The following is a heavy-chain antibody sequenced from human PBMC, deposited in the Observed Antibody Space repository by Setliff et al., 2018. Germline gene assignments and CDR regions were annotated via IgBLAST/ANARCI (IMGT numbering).Heavy chain of an antibody. CDR3: ARRSPAYYSDSSGYFYDTSPYMDV. J-gene: IGHJ6*03. Sequence: KPSETLSLTCTVSDGSISTYYWSWIRQPPGKRLEWIGFIHHSGSTHYNPSLKSRVTISVDTSKNQFSLKLSSVTAADTAVYYCARRSPAYYSDSSGYFYDTSPYMDVWGKGTTVTVSS. D-gene: IGHD3-22*01. CDR2: IHHSGST. V-gene: IGHV4-59*08. CDR1: DGSISTYY.